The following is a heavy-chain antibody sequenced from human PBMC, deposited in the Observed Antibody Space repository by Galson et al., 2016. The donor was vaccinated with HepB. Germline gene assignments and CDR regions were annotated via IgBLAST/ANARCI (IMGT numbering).Heavy chain of an antibody. D-gene: IGHD1-1*01. CDR2: VSFNERIT. V-gene: IGHV3-64*01. CDR3: TREHRERCAALDR. Sequence: SLRLSCAASGFTFSSHVMHWVRQAPGNPLEFVSGVSFNERITYYANSVRGRFTISRDSFKNTVYLQMDSLRLEDMAVYYCTREHRERCAALDRWGRGTLVTVSS. J-gene: IGHJ5*02. CDR1: GFTFSSHV.